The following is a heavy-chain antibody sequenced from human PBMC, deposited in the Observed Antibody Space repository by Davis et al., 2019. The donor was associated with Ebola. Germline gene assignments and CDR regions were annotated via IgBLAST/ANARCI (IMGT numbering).Heavy chain of an antibody. CDR3: ARLYPPSAGYYYYYGMDV. CDR2: IDPSDSYT. D-gene: IGHD2-15*01. Sequence: GESLKISCKGSGYSFTSYWISWVRQLPGKGLEWMGRIDPSDSYTNYSPSFQGHVTIPADKSISTAYLQWSSLKASDTAMYYCARLYPPSAGYYYYYGMDVWGQGTTVTVSS. V-gene: IGHV5-10-1*01. CDR1: GYSFTSYW. J-gene: IGHJ6*02.